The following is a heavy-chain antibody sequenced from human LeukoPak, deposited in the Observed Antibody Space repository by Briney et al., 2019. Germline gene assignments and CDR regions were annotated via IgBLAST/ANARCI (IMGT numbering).Heavy chain of an antibody. D-gene: IGHD1-26*01. J-gene: IGHJ4*02. CDR1: GGSFSCYY. V-gene: IGHV4-34*01. CDR3: ARVRGGSYYPPDY. CDR2: INHSGST. Sequence: SETLSLTCAVYGGSFSCYYWSWIRQPPGKGLDWIGEINHSGSTNYNPSLKSRVTISVDTSKNQFSLKLSAVTAADTAVYYWARVRGGSYYPPDYWGQGTLVTVSS.